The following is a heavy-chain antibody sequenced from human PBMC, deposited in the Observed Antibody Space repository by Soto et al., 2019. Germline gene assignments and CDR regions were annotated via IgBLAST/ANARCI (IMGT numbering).Heavy chain of an antibody. CDR3: ARRYSSGRFDP. CDR2: IYYSGST. J-gene: IGHJ5*02. Sequence: PSETLSLTCTVSGGSISSYYWSWIRQPPGKGLEWIGYIYYSGSTNYNPSLKSRVTISVDTSKNQFSLKLSSVTSADTAVYYCARRYSSGRFDPWGQGTLVTVSS. D-gene: IGHD6-19*01. V-gene: IGHV4-59*08. CDR1: GGSISSYY.